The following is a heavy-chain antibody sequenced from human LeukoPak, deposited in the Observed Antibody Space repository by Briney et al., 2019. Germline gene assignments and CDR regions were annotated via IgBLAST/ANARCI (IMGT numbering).Heavy chain of an antibody. CDR3: ARLRPDYALHYYMDV. D-gene: IGHD4-17*01. CDR2: MYYSGST. CDR1: GDSIRGYY. V-gene: IGHV4-59*01. J-gene: IGHJ6*03. Sequence: SETLSLTCTVSGDSIRGYYWTWIRQPPEKGLEWIGYMYYSGSTNYNPSLKSRVTISVDTSKNQFSLKLTFVTAADTALYYCARLRPDYALHYYMDVWGKGTTVTVSS.